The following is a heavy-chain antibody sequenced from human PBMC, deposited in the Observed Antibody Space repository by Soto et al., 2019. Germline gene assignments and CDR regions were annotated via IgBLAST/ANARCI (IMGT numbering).Heavy chain of an antibody. CDR3: ARVTPLGVVGQQLVRDYYYGMDV. Sequence: GESLKISCKGSGYSFTSYWIGWVRQMPGKGLEWMGIIYPGDSDTRYSPSFQGQVTISADKSISTAYLQWSSLKASDTAMYYCARVTPLGVVGQQLVRDYYYGMDVWGQGTTVTVSS. CDR2: IYPGDSDT. CDR1: GYSFTSYW. V-gene: IGHV5-51*01. J-gene: IGHJ6*02. D-gene: IGHD6-13*01.